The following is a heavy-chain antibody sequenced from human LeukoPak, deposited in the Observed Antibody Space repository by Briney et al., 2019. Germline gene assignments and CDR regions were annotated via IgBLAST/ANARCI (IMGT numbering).Heavy chain of an antibody. CDR1: GGTFSSYA. V-gene: IGHV1-69*13. D-gene: IGHD2-2*01. Sequence: GASVKVSCKASGGTFSSYAISWVRQAPGQGLEWMGGIIPIFGTANYAQKFQGRVTITADESTSTAYMELSSLRSEDTAVYYCARDPIVVVPRYYFGYWGQGTLVTVSS. CDR3: ARDPIVVVPRYYFGY. J-gene: IGHJ4*02. CDR2: IIPIFGTA.